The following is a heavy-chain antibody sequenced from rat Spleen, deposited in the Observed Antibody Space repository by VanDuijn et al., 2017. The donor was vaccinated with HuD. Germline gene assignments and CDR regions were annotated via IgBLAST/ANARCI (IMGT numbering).Heavy chain of an antibody. CDR2: ISYEGRSS. V-gene: IGHV5-22*01. D-gene: IGHD4-1*01. CDR3: ATYGGLRNWFAY. J-gene: IGHJ3*01. CDR1: GFTFSDYY. Sequence: EVQLEESGGGLVQPGRSLKLSCAASGFTFSDYYMAWVRQAPKKGLEWVASISYEGRSSYYGDSVKGRFTISRDNAKNTLYLQMNSLRSEDTATYYCATYGGLRNWFAYWGQGTLVTVSS.